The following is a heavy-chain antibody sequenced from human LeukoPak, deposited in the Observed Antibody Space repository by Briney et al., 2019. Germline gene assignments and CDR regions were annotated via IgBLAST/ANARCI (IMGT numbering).Heavy chain of an antibody. D-gene: IGHD3-9*01. V-gene: IGHV3-21*01. Sequence: GGSLRLSCAASGFTFSSYSMNWVRQAPGKGLEWVSSISSSSSYLYYADSMKGRFTISRDNAKNSLYLQMNSLRAEDTAVYYCARPITIFSPGLVDWGQGTLVTVSS. J-gene: IGHJ4*02. CDR2: ISSSSSYL. CDR3: ARPITIFSPGLVD. CDR1: GFTFSSYS.